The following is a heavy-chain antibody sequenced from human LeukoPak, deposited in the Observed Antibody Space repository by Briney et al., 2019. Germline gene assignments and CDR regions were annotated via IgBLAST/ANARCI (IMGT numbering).Heavy chain of an antibody. CDR2: IYVSGTT. CDR3: GRHAYGGSPPLS. D-gene: IGHD3-10*01. Sequence: GGSLRLSCAASGFTVRDGYMSWVRQAPGKRLEWLAFIYVSGTTFYAASVKGRFTISRDDAKNTVYLQMNNLRAEDTALYYCGRHAYGGSPPLSWGQGALVTVSS. CDR1: GFTVRDGY. J-gene: IGHJ4*02. V-gene: IGHV3-53*01.